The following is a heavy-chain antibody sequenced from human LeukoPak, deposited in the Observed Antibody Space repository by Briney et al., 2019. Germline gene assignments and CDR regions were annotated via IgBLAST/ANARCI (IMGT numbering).Heavy chain of an antibody. CDR3: AKDRASSWWYFDL. CDR2: ITGSGGST. V-gene: IGHV3-23*01. CDR1: GFIFRNCA. J-gene: IGHJ2*01. Sequence: PGRSLRLSCAASGFIFRNCAIHWVRQAPGKGLEWVSAITGSGGSTYYADSVKGRFTISRDNSKNTLYLQMNSLRAEDTAVYYCAKDRASSWWYFDLWGRGTLVTVSS. D-gene: IGHD1-26*01.